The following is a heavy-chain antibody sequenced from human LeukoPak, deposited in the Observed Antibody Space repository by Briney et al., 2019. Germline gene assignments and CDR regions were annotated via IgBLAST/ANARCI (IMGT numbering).Heavy chain of an antibody. D-gene: IGHD2-2*01. CDR1: GYTTNSYA. V-gene: IGHV7-4-1*02. Sequence: ASVKVSCKASGYTTNSYAMNWVRQAPGQGLEWMAWINTNTGNPTYAQGFTGRFVFSLDTPVSTAYLHISSLKAEDTAVYYCARDGLRPCTSTNCYPGEDAFDIWGQGTVVTVSS. J-gene: IGHJ3*02. CDR2: INTNTGNP. CDR3: ARDGLRPCTSTNCYPGEDAFDI.